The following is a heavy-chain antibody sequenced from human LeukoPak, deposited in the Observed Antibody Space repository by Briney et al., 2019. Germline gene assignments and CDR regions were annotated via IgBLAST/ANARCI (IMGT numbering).Heavy chain of an antibody. CDR2: IYYSGST. V-gene: IGHV4-59*01. CDR1: GGSISSYY. Sequence: SQTLSLTCTVSGGSISSYYWSWIRQPPGKGLEWIGYIYYSGSTNYNPSLKSRVTISVDTSKNQFSLKLSSVTAADTAVYYCARLYGDDLDYWGQGTLVTVSS. CDR3: ARLYGDDLDY. D-gene: IGHD4-17*01. J-gene: IGHJ4*02.